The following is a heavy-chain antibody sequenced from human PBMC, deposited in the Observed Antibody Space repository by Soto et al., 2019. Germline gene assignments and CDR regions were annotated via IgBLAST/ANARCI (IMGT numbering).Heavy chain of an antibody. V-gene: IGHV3-23*01. CDR2: ITNSGGGT. Sequence: EVQLWESGGALVQPGGSLRLSCAASGFTFSTFDMKWVRQAPGKGLEWVSGITNSGGGTYFADSVKGRFTMSRDNSKNMMYLQMNSLRVEDTAVYYCVKVGGGRYFDSYFENWGQGTLVTVSS. CDR1: GFTFSTFD. J-gene: IGHJ4*02. D-gene: IGHD3-9*01. CDR3: VKVGGGRYFDSYFEN.